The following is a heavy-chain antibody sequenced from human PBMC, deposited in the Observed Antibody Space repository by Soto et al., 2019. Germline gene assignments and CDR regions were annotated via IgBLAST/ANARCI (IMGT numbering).Heavy chain of an antibody. J-gene: IGHJ6*02. CDR2: ISGSGGST. CDR3: AKGPGRVQLWLAQDYYYYGMDV. Sequence: EVQLLESGGGLVQPGGSLRLSCAASGFTFSSYAMSWVRQAPGKGLEWVSAISGSGGSTYYADSVKGRFTISRDNSKNTRYLQMNSLRAEDTAVYYCAKGPGRVQLWLAQDYYYYGMDVWGQGTTVTVSS. V-gene: IGHV3-23*01. D-gene: IGHD5-18*01. CDR1: GFTFSSYA.